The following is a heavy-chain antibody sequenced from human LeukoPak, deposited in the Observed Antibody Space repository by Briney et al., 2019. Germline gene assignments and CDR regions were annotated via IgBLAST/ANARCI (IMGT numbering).Heavy chain of an antibody. CDR2: IVVGSGNT. D-gene: IGHD2-2*01. CDR1: GFTFTSSA. CDR3: AASLICSSTSCPRAGAFDI. Sequence: SVKVSCKASGFTFTSSAVLWVRQARGQRLEWIGWIVVGSGNTNYAQKFQERVTITRDMSTSTAYMELSSLRSEDTAVYYCAASLICSSTSCPRAGAFDIWGQGTMVTVSS. V-gene: IGHV1-58*01. J-gene: IGHJ3*02.